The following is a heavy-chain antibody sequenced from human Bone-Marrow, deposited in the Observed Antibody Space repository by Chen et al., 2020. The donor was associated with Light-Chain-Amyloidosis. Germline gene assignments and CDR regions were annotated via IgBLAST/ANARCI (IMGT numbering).Heavy chain of an antibody. CDR3: ARRRDGYNFDY. J-gene: IGHJ4*02. Sequence: EVQLEQSGPEVKKPGESLKISCKGSGYTFPNYWIGRVRQMPGKGLEWMGVIYPDDSDARYIPSFEGQVTISADKSITTAYLQWRSLKASDTAMYYCARRRDGYNFDYWGQGTLVTVSS. CDR1: GYTFPNYW. CDR2: IYPDDSDA. D-gene: IGHD5-12*01. V-gene: IGHV5-51*01.